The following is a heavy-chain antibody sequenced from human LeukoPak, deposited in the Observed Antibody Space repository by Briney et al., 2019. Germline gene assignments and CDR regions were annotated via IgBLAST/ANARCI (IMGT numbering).Heavy chain of an antibody. CDR1: GGSFSGYY. J-gene: IGHJ6*03. CDR2: INHSGST. D-gene: IGHD2-2*01. CDR3: ARVGRCSSTSCYRSSLSYYYYYYMDV. Sequence: SETLSLTCTVYGGSFSGYYWSWIRQPPGKGLEWIGEINHSGSTNYNPSLKSRVTISVDTSKNQFSLKLSSATAADTAVYYCARVGRCSSTSCYRSSLSYYYYYYMDVWGKGTTVTVSS. V-gene: IGHV4-34*01.